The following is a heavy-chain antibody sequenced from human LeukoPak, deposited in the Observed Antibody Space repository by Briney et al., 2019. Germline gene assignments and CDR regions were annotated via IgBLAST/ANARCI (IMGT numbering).Heavy chain of an antibody. D-gene: IGHD6-13*01. CDR2: INHSGST. Sequence: SETLSLTCAVYGGSFSGYYWSWIRQPPGKGLEWIGEINHSGSTNYNPSLKSRVTISVDTSKNQFSLKLSSVTAADTAVYYCARGWRAAGSNWGQGTLVTVSS. V-gene: IGHV4-34*01. CDR1: GGSFSGYY. J-gene: IGHJ4*02. CDR3: ARGWRAAGSN.